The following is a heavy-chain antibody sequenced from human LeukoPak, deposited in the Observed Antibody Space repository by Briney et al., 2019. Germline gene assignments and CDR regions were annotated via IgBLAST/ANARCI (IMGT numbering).Heavy chain of an antibody. V-gene: IGHV1-18*01. CDR1: GYTFTSYG. CDR2: ISAYNGNT. J-gene: IGHJ6*02. CDR3: ARDGTMIVPYGMDV. Sequence: ASVTVSCKASGYTFTSYGISWVRQAPGQGLEWMGWISAYNGNTNYAQKLQGRVTMTTDTSTSTAYMELRSLRSDDTAVYYCARDGTMIVPYGMDVWGQGTTVTVSS. D-gene: IGHD3-22*01.